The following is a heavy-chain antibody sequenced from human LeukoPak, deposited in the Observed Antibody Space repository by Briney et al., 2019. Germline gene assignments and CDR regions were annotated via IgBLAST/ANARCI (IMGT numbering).Heavy chain of an antibody. V-gene: IGHV3-11*01. CDR2: ISSSGSTI. CDR3: ARDTPCGGDCSYFDY. J-gene: IGHJ4*02. Sequence: GGSLRLSCAASGFTFSDYHMSWIRQAPGKGLEWVSYISSSGSTIYYADSVKGRFTISRDNAKNSLYLQMSSLRAEDTAVYYCARDTPCGGDCSYFDYWGQGTLVTVSS. CDR1: GFTFSDYH. D-gene: IGHD2-21*01.